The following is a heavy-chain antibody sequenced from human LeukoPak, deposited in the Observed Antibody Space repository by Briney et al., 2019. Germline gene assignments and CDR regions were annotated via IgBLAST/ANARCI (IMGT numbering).Heavy chain of an antibody. CDR3: AKGKLLWFGESSDY. D-gene: IGHD3-10*01. Sequence: GGSLRLSCAASGFTVSSNYMSWVRQAPGKGLEWVSVIYSGGSTYYADSVKGRFTISRDNSKNTLYLQMNSLRAEDTAVYYCAKGKLLWFGESSDYWGQGTLVTVSS. CDR1: GFTVSSNY. CDR2: IYSGGST. V-gene: IGHV3-53*01. J-gene: IGHJ4*02.